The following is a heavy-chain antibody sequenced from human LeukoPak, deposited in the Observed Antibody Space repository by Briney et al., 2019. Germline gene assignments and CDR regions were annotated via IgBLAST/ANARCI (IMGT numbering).Heavy chain of an antibody. CDR1: GFTFSSYG. CDR3: ARIRWELLDIDY. J-gene: IGHJ4*02. Sequence: GGSLRLSCAASGFTFSSYGMHWVRQAPGKGLEWVAVIWYDGSNKYYADSVKGRFTISRDNSKNTLYLQMNSPRAEDTAVYYCARIRWELLDIDYWGQGTLVTVSS. CDR2: IWYDGSNK. V-gene: IGHV3-33*01. D-gene: IGHD1-26*01.